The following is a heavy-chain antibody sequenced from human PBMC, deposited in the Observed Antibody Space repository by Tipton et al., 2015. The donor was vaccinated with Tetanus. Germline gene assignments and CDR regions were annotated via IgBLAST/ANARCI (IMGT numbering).Heavy chain of an antibody. CDR3: AREADCSGGSCFSGDFDN. CDR1: GFTFSSYA. J-gene: IGHJ4*02. D-gene: IGHD2-15*01. V-gene: IGHV3-33*08. CDR2: SWYDGTDQ. Sequence: SLRLSCAASGFTFSSYAMSWVRQAPGKGLEWVAVSWYDGTDQYYADSVKGRFTLSRDNSKNTLYLEMNSLRAEDTALYYCAREADCSGGSCFSGDFDNWGQGTQVTVSS.